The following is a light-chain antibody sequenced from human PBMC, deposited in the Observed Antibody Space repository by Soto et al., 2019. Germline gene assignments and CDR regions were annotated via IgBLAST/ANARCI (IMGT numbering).Light chain of an antibody. V-gene: IGLV1-40*01. CDR2: GNN. CDR1: SSNIGAGYD. CDR3: QSYDTSLSGYVV. Sequence: QSVLTQPPSVSGAPGQRVTISCTGSSSNIGAGYDVHWYQQLPGTAPKLLIYGNNKRPSGVPDRFSGSKSGTSGSLAITGLQAEDEADYYCQSYDTSLSGYVVFGGGTQLTVL. J-gene: IGLJ2*01.